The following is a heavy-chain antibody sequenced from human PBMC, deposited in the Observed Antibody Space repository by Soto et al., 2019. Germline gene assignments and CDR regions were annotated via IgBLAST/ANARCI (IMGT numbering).Heavy chain of an antibody. CDR3: ARGLPITIFGVVIPRHLTFDP. Sequence: QVQLQQWGAGLLKPSETLSLTCAVYGGSFSGYYWSWIRQPPGKGLEWIGEINHSGSTNYNPSLKSRVTISVDTSKNQFSLKLSSVTAADTAVYYCARGLPITIFGVVIPRHLTFDPWGQGTLVTVSS. D-gene: IGHD3-3*01. J-gene: IGHJ5*02. V-gene: IGHV4-34*01. CDR1: GGSFSGYY. CDR2: INHSGST.